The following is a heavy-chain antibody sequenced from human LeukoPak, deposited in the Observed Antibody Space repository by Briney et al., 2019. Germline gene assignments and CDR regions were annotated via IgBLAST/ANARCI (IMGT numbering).Heavy chain of an antibody. Sequence: GGSLRLSCAASGFTFSSYAMSWVRQAPGKGLEWVSAISCSGSDTYYADSVKGRFTISRDNSKKTLYLQMNSLRAEDTAVYYCAKTTVSNGWYYFDYWGQGTLVTVSS. V-gene: IGHV3-23*01. CDR3: AKTTVSNGWYYFDY. CDR2: ISCSGSDT. D-gene: IGHD6-19*01. CDR1: GFTFSSYA. J-gene: IGHJ4*02.